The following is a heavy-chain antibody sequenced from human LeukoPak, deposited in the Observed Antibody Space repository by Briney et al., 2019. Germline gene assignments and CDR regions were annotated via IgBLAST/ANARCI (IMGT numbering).Heavy chain of an antibody. CDR1: GFTFSSYW. CDR2: IKQDGSEK. D-gene: IGHD3-22*01. V-gene: IGHV3-7*03. J-gene: IGHJ6*04. Sequence: PGGSLRLSCAASGFTFSSYWMSWVRQAPGKGLEWVANIKQDGSEKYYVDSVKGRFTISRDNAKNSLYLQMNSLRAEDTAVYHCARETYYGTMDVWGKGTTVTVSS. CDR3: ARETYYGTMDV.